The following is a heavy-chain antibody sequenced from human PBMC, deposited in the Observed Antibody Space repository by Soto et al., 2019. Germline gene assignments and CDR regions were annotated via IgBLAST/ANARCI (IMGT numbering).Heavy chain of an antibody. CDR1: GDTFNFYS. CDR3: ASSYGSGYRAFDY. V-gene: IGHV1-69*02. D-gene: IGHD3-10*01. Sequence: QVQLVQSGAEVKRPGSSVKVSCKASGDTFNFYSINWVRQAPGLGLEWMGRVNPIVSMSNYAQKFQGRVTRTPEXXTRTAYVELSSLRSEDTAIYYCASSYGSGYRAFDYWGQGALVTVSS. J-gene: IGHJ4*02. CDR2: VNPIVSMS.